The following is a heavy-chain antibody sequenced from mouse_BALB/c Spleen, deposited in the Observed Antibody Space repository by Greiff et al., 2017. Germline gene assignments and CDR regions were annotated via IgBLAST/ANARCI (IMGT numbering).Heavy chain of an antibody. D-gene: IGHD2-1*01. CDR3: ASYGNYPAWFAY. CDR1: GYTFTSYY. J-gene: IGHJ3*01. Sequence: VQLQQSGPELVKPGASVRISCKASGYTFTSYYIHWVKQRPGQGLEWIGWIYPGNVNTKYNEKFKGKATLTADKSSSTAYMQLSSLTSEDSAVYFCASYGNYPAWFAYWGQGTLVTVSA. V-gene: IGHV1S56*01. CDR2: IYPGNVNT.